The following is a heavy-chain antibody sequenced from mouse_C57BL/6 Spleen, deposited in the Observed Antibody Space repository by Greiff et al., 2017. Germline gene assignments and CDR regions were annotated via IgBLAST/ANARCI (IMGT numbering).Heavy chain of an antibody. Sequence: QVQLQQPGAELVKPGASVKMSCKASGYTFTSYWITWVKQRPGQGLEWIGDIYPGSGSTNYNEKFKSKATLTVDTSSSTAYMQLSSLISEDSAVYYCATTMVTTGAMDYWGQGTSVTVSS. CDR2: IYPGSGST. D-gene: IGHD2-2*01. V-gene: IGHV1-55*01. CDR1: GYTFTSYW. J-gene: IGHJ4*01. CDR3: ATTMVTTGAMDY.